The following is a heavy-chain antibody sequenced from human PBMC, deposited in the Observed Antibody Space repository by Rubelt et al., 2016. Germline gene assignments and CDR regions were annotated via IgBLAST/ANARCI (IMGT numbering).Heavy chain of an antibody. J-gene: IGHJ6*02. CDR3: ARACGGALVLYGMDV. CDR1: GYTFTSYG. CDR2: ISAYNGNT. D-gene: IGHD2-21*01. V-gene: IGHV1-18*01. Sequence: QVQLVQSGAEVKKPGASVKVSCKASGYTFTSYGISWVRQAPGQGLEWMGWISAYNGNTNYAQKLQGRVTMTTDTSTSTAYMELRGLRAAETAGYYWARACGGALVLYGMDVWCQGTTVTVSS.